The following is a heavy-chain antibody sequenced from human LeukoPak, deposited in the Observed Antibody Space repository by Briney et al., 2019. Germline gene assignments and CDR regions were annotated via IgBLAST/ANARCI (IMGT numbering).Heavy chain of an antibody. Sequence: KASETLSLTCTVSGGSISSYYWSWIRQPDGKGLEWIGRIYTSGSTNYNPSLKSRVTISVDKSKNQFSLKLSSVTAADTAVYYCAAATVTRGTFDYWGQGTLVTVSS. D-gene: IGHD4-17*01. CDR1: GGSISSYY. J-gene: IGHJ4*02. CDR2: IYTSGST. V-gene: IGHV4-4*07. CDR3: AAATVTRGTFDY.